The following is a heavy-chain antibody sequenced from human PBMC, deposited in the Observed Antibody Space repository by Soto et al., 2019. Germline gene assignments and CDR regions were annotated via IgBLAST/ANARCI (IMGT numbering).Heavy chain of an antibody. J-gene: IGHJ6*02. CDR2: IYYSGST. V-gene: IGHV4-31*03. Sequence: SETLSLTCTVSGGSISSGGYYWSWIRQHPGKGLEWIGYIYYSGSTYYNPSLKSRVTISVDTSKNQFSLKLSSVTAADTAVYYCARGKRLEQWRYYYGMDVWGQGTTVTVSS. D-gene: IGHD6-19*01. CDR3: ARGKRLEQWRYYYGMDV. CDR1: GGSISSGGYY.